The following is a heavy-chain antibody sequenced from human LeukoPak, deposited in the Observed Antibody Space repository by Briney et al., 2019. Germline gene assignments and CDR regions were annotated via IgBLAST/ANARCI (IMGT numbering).Heavy chain of an antibody. J-gene: IGHJ4*02. CDR1: GFTFSSYG. CDR2: ISYDGSNK. Sequence: GGPLRLSCAASGFTFSSYGMHWVRQAPGKGLEWVAVISYDGSNKYYADSVKGRFTISRDNSKNTLYLQMNSLRAEDTAVYYCARLDSSGYYPDLQIDYWGQGTLVTVSS. CDR3: ARLDSSGYYPDLQIDY. V-gene: IGHV3-30*03. D-gene: IGHD3-22*01.